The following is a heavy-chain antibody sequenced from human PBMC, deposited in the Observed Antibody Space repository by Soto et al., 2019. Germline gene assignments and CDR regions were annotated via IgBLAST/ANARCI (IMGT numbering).Heavy chain of an antibody. CDR3: ARDSPLSIFGVVTPRFDP. J-gene: IGHJ5*02. Sequence: QVQLVQSGAEVKKPGASVKVSCKASGYTFTSYGISWVRQAPGQGLEWMGWISAYNGNTNYAQKLQGRVTMTTDTSTSTAYMELRSLRFDDTAVYYCARDSPLSIFGVVTPRFDPWGQGTLVTVSS. CDR1: GYTFTSYG. D-gene: IGHD3-3*01. CDR2: ISAYNGNT. V-gene: IGHV1-18*01.